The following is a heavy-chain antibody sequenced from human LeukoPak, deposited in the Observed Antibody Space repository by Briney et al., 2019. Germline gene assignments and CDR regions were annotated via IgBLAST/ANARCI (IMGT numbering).Heavy chain of an antibody. CDR2: ISGSGGST. D-gene: IGHD2-15*01. V-gene: IGHV3-23*01. J-gene: IGHJ4*02. Sequence: PGGSLILSCAASGFTFSSYAMSWVRQAPGKGLEWVSAISGSGGSTYYADSVKGRFTISRDNSKNTLYLQMNSLRAEDTAVYYCAKAGDECSGGSCYHNNFDYWGQGTLVTVSS. CDR1: GFTFSSYA. CDR3: AKAGDECSGGSCYHNNFDY.